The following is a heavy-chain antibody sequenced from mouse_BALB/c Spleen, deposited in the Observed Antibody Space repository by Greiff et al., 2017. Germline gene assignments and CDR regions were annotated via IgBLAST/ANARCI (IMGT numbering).Heavy chain of an antibody. J-gene: IGHJ4*01. CDR1: GFSLTSYG. V-gene: IGHV2-9*02. Sequence: VKLMESGPGLVAPSQSLSITCTVSGFSLTSYGVHWVRQPPGKGLEWLGVIWAGGSTNYNSALMSRLSISKDNSKSQVFLKMNSLQTDDTAMYYCARDYDYHYAMDYWGQGTSVTVSS. CDR2: IWAGGST. CDR3: ARDYDYHYAMDY. D-gene: IGHD2-4*01.